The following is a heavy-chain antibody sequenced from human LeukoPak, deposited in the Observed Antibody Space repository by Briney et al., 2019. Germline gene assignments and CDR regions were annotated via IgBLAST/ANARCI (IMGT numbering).Heavy chain of an antibody. CDR1: GFTVSSNY. D-gene: IGHD6-19*01. J-gene: IGHJ3*02. CDR2: IYSGGTT. Sequence: GGSLRLSCAASGFTVSSNYMSWVRLAPGKGLEWVSVIYSGGTTYYADSVKGRFTISRDNSKNTLCLQMNSLRAEDTAIYYCARYLTGWSSAFDIWGQGTMVTVSS. CDR3: ARYLTGWSSAFDI. V-gene: IGHV3-66*01.